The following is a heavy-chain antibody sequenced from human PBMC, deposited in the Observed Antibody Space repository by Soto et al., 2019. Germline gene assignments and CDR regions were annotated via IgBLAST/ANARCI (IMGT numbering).Heavy chain of an antibody. V-gene: IGHV6-1*01. CDR2: TYYRSKWYN. D-gene: IGHD3-10*01. CDR3: ARDKVRGPEHGLFYCYYGMDV. Sequence: SQTLSLTCAISGDSVSSNSAAWNWIRQSPSRGLEWLGRTYYRSKWYNDYAVSVKSRITINPDTSKNQFSLQLNSVTPEDTAVYYCARDKVRGPEHGLFYCYYGMDVWRQGTTFTVS. J-gene: IGHJ6*02. CDR1: GDSVSSNSAA.